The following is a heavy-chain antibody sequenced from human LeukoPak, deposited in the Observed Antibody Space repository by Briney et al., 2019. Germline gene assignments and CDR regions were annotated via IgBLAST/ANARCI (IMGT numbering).Heavy chain of an antibody. J-gene: IGHJ4*02. CDR2: IKQDGREK. D-gene: IGHD3-3*01. CDR1: GFTFSSYW. V-gene: IGHV3-7*03. CDR3: AREAPSDDTILYYFDY. Sequence: GGSLRLSCAASGFTFSSYWMSWVRQAPGKGLEWVAVIKQDGREKYYVDSVKGRFTISRDNAKNSLYMQMDSLRAEDTAVYYCAREAPSDDTILYYFDYWGQGTLVTVSS.